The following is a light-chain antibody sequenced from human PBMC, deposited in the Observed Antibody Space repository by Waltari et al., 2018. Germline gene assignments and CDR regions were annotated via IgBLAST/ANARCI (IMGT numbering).Light chain of an antibody. CDR3: QQYNNWPPLT. CDR1: QSVSSN. Sequence: ELVMTHSPATLSVSPGEGATLACRASQSVSSNLAWYQQKPGQAPRLLIYGASTRATGIPARFSGSGSGTEFTLTISSLQSEDFAVYYCQQYNNWPPLTFGGGTKVEIK. CDR2: GAS. V-gene: IGKV3D-15*01. J-gene: IGKJ4*01.